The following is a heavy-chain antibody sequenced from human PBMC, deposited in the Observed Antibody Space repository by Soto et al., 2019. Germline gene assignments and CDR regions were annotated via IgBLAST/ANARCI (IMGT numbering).Heavy chain of an antibody. CDR1: GGSISSGGHY. D-gene: IGHD6-19*01. Sequence: SETLSLTCTVSGGSISSGGHYWSWIRQHPGKGLEWIGYIYYSGSTYYNPSLKSRVTISVDTSKNQFSLKLSSVTAADTAVYYCERASQWRTYNWFDPWGQGTLVTVSS. V-gene: IGHV4-31*03. CDR2: IYYSGST. CDR3: ERASQWRTYNWFDP. J-gene: IGHJ5*02.